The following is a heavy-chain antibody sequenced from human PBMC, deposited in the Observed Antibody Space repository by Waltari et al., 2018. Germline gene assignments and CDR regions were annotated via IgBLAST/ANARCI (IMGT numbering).Heavy chain of an antibody. CDR1: GFTFSRYW. Sequence: EEQLVESGGGLAQPGESLRLSCAASGFTFSRYWMDWVRHAPGKGLVWVVRTVRDGGTMTSWDSEKGVFTVTRDNAENSLDGQMICRSAEYTAVYYCARGVTKTYSSPVRGRRDYDGMDVWGQGTTVTVSS. V-gene: IGHV3-74*01. J-gene: IGHJ6*02. CDR2: TVRDGGTM. D-gene: IGHD3-22*01. CDR3: ARGVTKTYSSPVRGRRDYDGMDV.